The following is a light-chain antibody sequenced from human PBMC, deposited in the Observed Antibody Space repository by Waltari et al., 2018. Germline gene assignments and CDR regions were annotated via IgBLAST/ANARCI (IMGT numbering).Light chain of an antibody. V-gene: IGLV3-25*03. CDR1: AFRKQF. Sequence: SYELTQPPSVSVSPGQTARVTCPVGAFRKQFVYWYQQKPGQAPILVMYKDTERPSGIPERFSGSRSGTTATLTISGPQAEDEGDYYCQSTDSSGAYVIFGGGTKLTVL. CDR3: QSTDSSGAYVI. CDR2: KDT. J-gene: IGLJ2*01.